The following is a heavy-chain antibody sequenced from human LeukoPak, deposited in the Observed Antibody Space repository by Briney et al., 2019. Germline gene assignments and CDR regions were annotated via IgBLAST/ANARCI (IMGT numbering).Heavy chain of an antibody. CDR2: ISSSSSYI. D-gene: IGHD6-19*01. CDR3: ARAYSSGWYY. Sequence: LGGSLRLSCAASGFTFSSYSMNWVRQAPGEGLEWVSSISSSSSYIYYADSVKGRFTISRDNAKNSLYLQMNSLRAEDTAVYYCARAYSSGWYYWGQGTLVTVSS. V-gene: IGHV3-21*01. CDR1: GFTFSSYS. J-gene: IGHJ4*02.